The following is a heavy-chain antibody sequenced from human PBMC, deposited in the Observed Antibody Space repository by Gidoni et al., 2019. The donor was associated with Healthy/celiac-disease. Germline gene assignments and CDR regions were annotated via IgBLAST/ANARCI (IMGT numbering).Heavy chain of an antibody. CDR2: IKQDGSEK. CDR3: ARDGPQLLLRALDY. J-gene: IGHJ4*02. Sequence: EVQLVESGGGLVQPGGSLRLSCAASGSPFSSYWMIWVRQAPGKGREGLANIKQDGSEKYYVDSLKGRFTISRDNAKNSLYLQMNSLRAEDTAVYYCARDGPQLLLRALDYWGQGTLVTVSS. V-gene: IGHV3-7*03. CDR1: GSPFSSYW. D-gene: IGHD5-18*01.